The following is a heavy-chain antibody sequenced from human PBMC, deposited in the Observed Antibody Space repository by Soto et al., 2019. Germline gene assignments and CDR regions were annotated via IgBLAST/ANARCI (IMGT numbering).Heavy chain of an antibody. Sequence: GGSLRLSCAASGFTFSSYGMHWVRQAPGKGLEWVAVISYDGSNKYYADSVKGRFTISKDNSKSTLYLQMNSLRAEDTAVYYCAKDPDYYDSSGYAGYYFDYWGQGTPVTVSS. D-gene: IGHD3-22*01. V-gene: IGHV3-30*18. J-gene: IGHJ4*02. CDR1: GFTFSSYG. CDR3: AKDPDYYDSSGYAGYYFDY. CDR2: ISYDGSNK.